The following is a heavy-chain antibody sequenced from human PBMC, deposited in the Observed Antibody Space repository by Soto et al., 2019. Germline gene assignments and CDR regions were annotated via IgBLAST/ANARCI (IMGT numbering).Heavy chain of an antibody. V-gene: IGHV1-69*06. D-gene: IGHD2-2*01. J-gene: IGHJ6*02. Sequence: QVQLVQSGAEVKKPGSSVKVSCKASGGTFSSYAISWVRQAPGQGLEWMGGVIPIFGTANYAQKFQGRVTITADKSTSTAYMELSSLRSEDTAVYYCARPYQLLTYYYYGMDVWGQGTTVTVSS. CDR1: GGTFSSYA. CDR3: ARPYQLLTYYYYGMDV. CDR2: VIPIFGTA.